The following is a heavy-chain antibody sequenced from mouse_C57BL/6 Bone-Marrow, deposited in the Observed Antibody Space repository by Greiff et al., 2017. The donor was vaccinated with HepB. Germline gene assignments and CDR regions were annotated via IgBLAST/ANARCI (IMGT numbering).Heavy chain of an antibody. D-gene: IGHD1-1*01. CDR1: GVDFSRYC. Sequence: AASGVDFSRYCMSWVRRAPGKGLEWIGEINPDSSTINYAPSLKDKFIISRDNAKNTLYLQMSKVRSEDTALYYCARMGVVATPMDYWGQGTSVTVSS. J-gene: IGHJ4*01. CDR3: ARMGVVATPMDY. CDR2: INPDSSTI. V-gene: IGHV4-1*01.